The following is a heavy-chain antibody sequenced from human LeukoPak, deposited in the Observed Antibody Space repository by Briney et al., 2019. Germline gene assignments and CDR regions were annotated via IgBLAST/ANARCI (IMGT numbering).Heavy chain of an antibody. V-gene: IGHV4-39*01. CDR1: GGSFSGYY. CDR2: IYYSGST. D-gene: IGHD3-10*01. CDR3: ARQDGITMVRGVIEYYFDY. J-gene: IGHJ4*02. Sequence: PSETLSLTRAVYGGSFSGYYWGWIRQPPGKGLEWIGSIYYSGSTYYNPSLKSRVTISVDTSKNQFSLKLSSVTAADTAVYYCARQDGITMVRGVIEYYFDYWGQGTLVTVSS.